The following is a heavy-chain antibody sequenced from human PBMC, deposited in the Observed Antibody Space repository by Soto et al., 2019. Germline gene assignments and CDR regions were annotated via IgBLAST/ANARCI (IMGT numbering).Heavy chain of an antibody. Sequence: SETLYLTCAVSGDSISSSNWWSWVRQPPGKGLEWIGEIYHSGSTNYNPSLMSRFTISVDKSKNQVSLNLSSVTAADTAVYYCARKDYSGGLFDFGGQGTLVTVSS. V-gene: IGHV4-4*02. CDR2: IYHSGST. J-gene: IGHJ4*02. CDR1: GDSISSSNW. CDR3: ARKDYSGGLFDF. D-gene: IGHD4-4*01.